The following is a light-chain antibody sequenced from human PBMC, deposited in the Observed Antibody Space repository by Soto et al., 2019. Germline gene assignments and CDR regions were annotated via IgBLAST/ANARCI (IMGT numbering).Light chain of an antibody. Sequence: QSVLTQPPSASGTPGQRVTISCSGSSSNIESNFVYWYQQFPATAPRLLIYRNNQRPSAVPDRFSGSKSGTSASLAISALRSEDEADYYCTVWDDSLRGRLFGGGTKLTVL. J-gene: IGLJ2*01. CDR1: SSNIESNF. V-gene: IGLV1-47*01. CDR2: RNN. CDR3: TVWDDSLRGRL.